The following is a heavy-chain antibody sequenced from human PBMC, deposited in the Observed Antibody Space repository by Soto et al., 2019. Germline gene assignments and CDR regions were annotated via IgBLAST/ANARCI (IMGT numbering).Heavy chain of an antibody. CDR1: GGTFSTST. V-gene: IGHV1-69*08. CDR3: ARDSAIGSGYSGYDVIDY. D-gene: IGHD5-12*01. CDR2: IIPILETA. J-gene: IGHJ4*02. Sequence: SVKVSCKASGGTFSTSTFSWVRQAPGQGLEWMGRIIPILETADYAQNFQGRVTLTADKSTSTVYMELSSLRSEDTAVYYCARDSAIGSGYSGYDVIDYWGQGTLVTVSS.